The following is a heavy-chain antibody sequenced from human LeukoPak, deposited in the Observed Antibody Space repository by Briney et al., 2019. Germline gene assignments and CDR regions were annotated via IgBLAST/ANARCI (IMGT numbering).Heavy chain of an antibody. J-gene: IGHJ4*02. V-gene: IGHV1-18*01. Sequence: GPVKVSCKASGSTFTSYGISWVRHAPGQGLEWMGWISAYNGNTNYAQKLQGRVTMTTDTSTSTAYMELRSLRSDDTAVYYCARDMYRSGRVPFDYWGQGTLVTVSS. CDR2: ISAYNGNT. CDR3: ARDMYRSGRVPFDY. D-gene: IGHD6-19*01. CDR1: GSTFTSYG.